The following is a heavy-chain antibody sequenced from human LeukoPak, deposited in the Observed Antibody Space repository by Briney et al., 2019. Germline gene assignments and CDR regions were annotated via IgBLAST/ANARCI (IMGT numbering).Heavy chain of an antibody. CDR2: ISYDGSNK. Sequence: GRSLRLSCAASGFTFSSYAMHWVRQAPGKGLEWVAVISYDGSNKYYADSVEGRFTISRDNSKNTLYLQMNSLRAEDTAVYYCARPDGGASDIWGQGTMVTVSS. J-gene: IGHJ3*02. D-gene: IGHD3-16*01. V-gene: IGHV3-30-3*01. CDR1: GFTFSSYA. CDR3: ARPDGGASDI.